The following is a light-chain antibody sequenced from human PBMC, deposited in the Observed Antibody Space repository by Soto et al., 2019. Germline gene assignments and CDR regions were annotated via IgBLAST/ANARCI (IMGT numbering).Light chain of an antibody. CDR1: QGISSY. Sequence: DIQITQSPSSLSASVGDRGTITCRASQGISSYLAWYQQKPGKAPKLLIYAASTLQSGVPSRFSGSGSGTDSTLTISSLQPEDFATYYCQQLNSYPITFGQGTRLEI. J-gene: IGKJ5*01. CDR3: QQLNSYPIT. V-gene: IGKV1-9*01. CDR2: AAS.